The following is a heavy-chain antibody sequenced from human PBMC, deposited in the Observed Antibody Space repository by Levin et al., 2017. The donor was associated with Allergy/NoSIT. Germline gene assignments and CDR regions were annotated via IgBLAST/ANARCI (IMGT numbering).Heavy chain of an antibody. D-gene: IGHD3-22*01. CDR1: GFPFSSYS. J-gene: IGHJ3*02. CDR2: ISRDSDNI. V-gene: IGHV3-21*01. CDR3: ARVNYDSGGYRRYDAFDR. Sequence: SCAASGFPFSSYSMNWVRQAPGKGLEWVSSISRDSDNIDYADPVKGRFAITRDNAKNSLYLQMNTLRVEDTAVYYCARVNYDSGGYRRYDAFDRWGQGTTVTVSS.